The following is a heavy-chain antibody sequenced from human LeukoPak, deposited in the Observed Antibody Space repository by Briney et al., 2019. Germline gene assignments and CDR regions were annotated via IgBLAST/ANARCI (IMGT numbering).Heavy chain of an antibody. J-gene: IGHJ5*02. D-gene: IGHD3-22*01. CDR1: GYSFTCYW. V-gene: IGHV5-51*01. CDR2: IYPGDSDT. Sequence: KRGESLKISWKGSGYSFTCYWIGWVRQMPGKGLEWMGVIYPGDSDTRYSPYFQGQDTISADKSMSAAYLQWSSLKASDTAMYYCARRVVDSSGYARFDPWGQGTLVTVSS. CDR3: ARRVVDSSGYARFDP.